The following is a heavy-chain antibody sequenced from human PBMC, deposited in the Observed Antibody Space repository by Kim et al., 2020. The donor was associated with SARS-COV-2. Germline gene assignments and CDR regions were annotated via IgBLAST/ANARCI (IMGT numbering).Heavy chain of an antibody. D-gene: IGHD2-15*01. V-gene: IGHV4-39*01. J-gene: IGHJ4*01. CDR1: GGSISSSSYY. CDR3: ARHGRRMDCSGGSCYFDY. Sequence: SETLSLTCTVSGGSISSSSYYWGWIRQPPGKGLEWIGSIYYSGSTYYNPSLKSRVTISVDTSKNQFSLKLSSVTAADTAVYYCARHGRRMDCSGGSCYFDYRGPGTLGTVSS. CDR2: IYYSGST.